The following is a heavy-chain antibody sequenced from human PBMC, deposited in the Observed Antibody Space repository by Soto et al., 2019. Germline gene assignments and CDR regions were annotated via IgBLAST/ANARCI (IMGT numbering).Heavy chain of an antibody. J-gene: IGHJ6*02. D-gene: IGHD6-6*01. V-gene: IGHV4-39*01. CDR2: IYYSGST. Sequence: SETLSLTCTVSGGSISSGGYYWSWIRQHPGKGLEWIGYIYYSGSTYYNPSLNSRVTMSVDTSKSQFSLKLSSVTAADTAVYYCARVISSSSSLGLRYYYYGMDVWGQGTTVTVSS. CDR3: ARVISSSSSLGLRYYYYGMDV. CDR1: GGSISSGGYY.